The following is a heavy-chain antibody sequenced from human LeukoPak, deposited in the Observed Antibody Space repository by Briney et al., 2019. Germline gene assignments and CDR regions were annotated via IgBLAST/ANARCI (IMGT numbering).Heavy chain of an antibody. Sequence: GGSLRLSCAASGFTLSSYWMHWVRQAPGKGLVWVSGINSDGGSTRYADSVKGRFIITRDNAKNMLYLQMNSLRAEDTAVYYCACMNGHAFDIWGQGTRVTVSS. D-gene: IGHD2-8*01. CDR1: GFTLSSYW. V-gene: IGHV3-74*01. J-gene: IGHJ3*02. CDR2: INSDGGST. CDR3: ACMNGHAFDI.